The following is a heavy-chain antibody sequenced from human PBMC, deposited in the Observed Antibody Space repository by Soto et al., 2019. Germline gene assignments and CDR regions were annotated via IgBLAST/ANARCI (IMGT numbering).Heavy chain of an antibody. V-gene: IGHV3-33*01. CDR2: IWHDGSKK. CDR1: GFTFSAYG. Sequence: GGSLRLSCAASGFTFSAYGLQWVRQDPGKGLERLAFIWHDGSKKYYADSVGGRFTISRDNSKNTLYLQVNSLRAEDTAVYYCASQAFDYWGQGTLGTVSS. J-gene: IGHJ4*02. CDR3: ASQAFDY.